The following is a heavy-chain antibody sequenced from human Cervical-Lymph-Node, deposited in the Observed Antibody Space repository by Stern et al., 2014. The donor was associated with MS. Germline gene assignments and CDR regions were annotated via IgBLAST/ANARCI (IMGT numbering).Heavy chain of an antibody. CDR3: ARELSGMYGMDV. J-gene: IGHJ6*02. Sequence: VQLQESGPGLVKPSQTLSLSCTVSGGSFNNGDYYWSRVRQHPGNGLEWLGYTYYSGATYDNPSLKGRLTISVDTSKRHFSLKLTSVTAADTAVYYCARELSGMYGMDVWGQGTTVTVSS. V-gene: IGHV4-31*03. CDR1: GGSFNNGDYY. CDR2: TYYSGAT. D-gene: IGHD1-1*01.